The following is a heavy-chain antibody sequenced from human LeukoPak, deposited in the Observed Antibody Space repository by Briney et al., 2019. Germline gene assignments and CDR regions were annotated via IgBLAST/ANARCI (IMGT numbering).Heavy chain of an antibody. CDR2: ISYDGSNK. V-gene: IGHV3-30*03. Sequence: GGSLRLSCAASGFTFSSYGMHWVRQAPGKGLEWVAVISYDGSNKYYADSVKGRFTISRDNSKNTLYLQMNSLRAEDTAVYYCARDYTVVTPSGAFDIWGQGTMVTVSS. J-gene: IGHJ3*02. D-gene: IGHD4-23*01. CDR1: GFTFSSYG. CDR3: ARDYTVVTPSGAFDI.